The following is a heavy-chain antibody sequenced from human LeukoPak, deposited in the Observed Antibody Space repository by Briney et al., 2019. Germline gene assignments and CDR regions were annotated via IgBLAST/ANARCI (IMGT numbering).Heavy chain of an antibody. CDR2: IGGSGDTT. J-gene: IGHJ4*02. Sequence: GGSLRLSCVASGLIFSNYVMSWVRQAPGKGLEWVSSIGGSGDTTYYADSVKGRFTIAIDNSKNTLYPQMNSIRVEDTAVYYCAQHMSRASHPFDYWGQGTLVTVSS. CDR1: GLIFSNYV. D-gene: IGHD5/OR15-5a*01. CDR3: AQHMSRASHPFDY. V-gene: IGHV3-23*01.